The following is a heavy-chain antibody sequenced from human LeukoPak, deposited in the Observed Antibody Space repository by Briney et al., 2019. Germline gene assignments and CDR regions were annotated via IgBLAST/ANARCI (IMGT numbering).Heavy chain of an antibody. CDR1: GFTFSSYW. Sequence: GGSLRLSRAASGFTFSSYWMTWVRQAPGKGLEWVGNIKGDGSEEYYVDSVKGRFTISRDNAKNSLYLQMNSLRAEDTAVYYCARGHRSDILTGWGQGTLVTVSS. J-gene: IGHJ4*02. CDR2: IKGDGSEE. V-gene: IGHV3-7*01. CDR3: ARGHRSDILTG. D-gene: IGHD3-9*01.